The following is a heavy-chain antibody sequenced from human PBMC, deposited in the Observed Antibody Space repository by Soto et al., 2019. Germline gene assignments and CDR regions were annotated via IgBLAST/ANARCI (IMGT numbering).Heavy chain of an antibody. Sequence: GFLRLSCAASGFTFSSYAMHWVRQAPGKGLEWVAVISYDGSNKYYADSVKGRFTISRDNSKNTLYLQMNSLRAEDTAVYYCARVNDPGIAAAGYFDYWGQGTLVTVSS. CDR1: GFTFSSYA. J-gene: IGHJ4*02. CDR2: ISYDGSNK. CDR3: ARVNDPGIAAAGYFDY. D-gene: IGHD6-13*01. V-gene: IGHV3-30-3*01.